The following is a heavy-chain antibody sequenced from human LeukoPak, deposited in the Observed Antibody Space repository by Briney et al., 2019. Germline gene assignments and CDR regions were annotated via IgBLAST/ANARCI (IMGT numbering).Heavy chain of an antibody. CDR3: ARDLDLKSAFDI. CDR1: GFTFSSYA. J-gene: IGHJ3*02. Sequence: GGSLRLSCAASGFTFSSYAMHWGCQAPGKGLEWVGVISYDGSNKYYADSVKGRFTISRENSKNTLYLQMNSLTAEDTAVYYCARDLDLKSAFDIWGQGTMVTVSS. CDR2: ISYDGSNK. V-gene: IGHV3-30*01.